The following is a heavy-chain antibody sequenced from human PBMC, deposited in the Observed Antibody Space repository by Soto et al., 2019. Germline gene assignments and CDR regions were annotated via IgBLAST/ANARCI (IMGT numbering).Heavy chain of an antibody. CDR1: GFTFSSYG. D-gene: IGHD3-10*01. V-gene: IGHV3-33*01. CDR3: ARDRVRGASYYYYGMDV. Sequence: QVQLVESGGGVVQPGRSLRLSCAASGFTFSSYGMHWVRQAPGKGLEWVAVIWYDGSNKYYADSVKGRFTISRDNSKNTLDLQMNSLRAEDTAVYYCARDRVRGASYYYYGMDVWGQGTTVTVSS. CDR2: IWYDGSNK. J-gene: IGHJ6*02.